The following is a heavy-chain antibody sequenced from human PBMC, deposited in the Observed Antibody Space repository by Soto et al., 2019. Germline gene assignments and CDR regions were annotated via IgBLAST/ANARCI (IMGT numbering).Heavy chain of an antibody. D-gene: IGHD6-13*01. Sequence: GGSLRLSCAASGFTFSSYWMSWVRQAPGKGLEWVSAISGSGGSTYYADSVKGRFTISRDNSKNTLYLQMISLRAEDTAVYYCVKYSFDYSSSPSLDYWGQGTQVTVSS. CDR2: ISGSGGST. V-gene: IGHV3-23*01. CDR3: VKYSFDYSSSPSLDY. CDR1: GFTFSSYW. J-gene: IGHJ4*02.